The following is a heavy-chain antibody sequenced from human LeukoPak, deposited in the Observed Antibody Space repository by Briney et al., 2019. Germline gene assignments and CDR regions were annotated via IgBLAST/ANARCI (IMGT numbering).Heavy chain of an antibody. CDR2: IYPYSGDT. CDR3: AKGGDGSYYSRADC. J-gene: IGHJ4*02. D-gene: IGHD2-15*01. CDR1: GGTFSSYA. V-gene: IGHV1-2*02. Sequence: ASVKVSCKASGGTFSSYAISWVRQAPGQGLEWMGWIYPYSGDTNYAQNFQGRVTMTRDTSISTAYMELSSLKSDDTAVYYCAKGGDGSYYSRADCWGQGTLVTVSS.